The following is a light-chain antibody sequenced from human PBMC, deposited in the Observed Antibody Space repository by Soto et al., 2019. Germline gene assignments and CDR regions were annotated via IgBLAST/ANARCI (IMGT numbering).Light chain of an antibody. Sequence: EIVLTQSPVTLSLSPGERVILSCGASQSVSSSYLAWYQQKPGLAPRLRIYDASSRATGIPDSFSGSGSGTDFTLTISRLEPEDFAVYWCQQDGSSPRLSFGGGTKVEIK. CDR2: DAS. CDR3: QQDGSSPRLS. J-gene: IGKJ4*01. CDR1: QSVSSSY. V-gene: IGKV3D-20*01.